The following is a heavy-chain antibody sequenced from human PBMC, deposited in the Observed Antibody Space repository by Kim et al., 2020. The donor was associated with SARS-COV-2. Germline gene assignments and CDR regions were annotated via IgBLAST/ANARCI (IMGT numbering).Heavy chain of an antibody. D-gene: IGHD6-13*01. CDR3: ARDPADSSLSWYMVAGPSDY. J-gene: IGHJ4*02. V-gene: IGHV3-21*01. CDR1: GFTFSSYS. CDR2: ISSSSSYI. Sequence: GGSLRLSCAASGFTFSSYSMNWVRQAPGKGLEWVSSISSSSSYIYYADSVKGRFTISRDNAKNSLYLQMNSLRAEDTAVYYCARDPADSSLSWYMVAGPSDYWGQGTLVTVSS.